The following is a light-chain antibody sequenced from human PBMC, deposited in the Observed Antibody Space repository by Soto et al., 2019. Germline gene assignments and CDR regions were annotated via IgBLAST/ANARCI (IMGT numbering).Light chain of an antibody. CDR2: ANN. J-gene: IGLJ3*02. CDR3: QSYDTTLSGWV. V-gene: IGLV1-40*01. CDR1: NSNIGADYD. Sequence: QSVLTQPPSVSGAPGQRVTISCTGTNSNIGADYDVHCYQHLPGTAPKLLLYANNNRPSGVPDRFSGSRSGPSASLAITGLQADDEADYFCQSYDTTLSGWVFGGGTKVTVL.